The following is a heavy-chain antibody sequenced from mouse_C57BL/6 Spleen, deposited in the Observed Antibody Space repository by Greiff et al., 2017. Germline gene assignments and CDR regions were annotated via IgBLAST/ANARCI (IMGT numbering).Heavy chain of an antibody. CDR1: GFTFSDYG. D-gene: IGHD1-1*01. V-gene: IGHV5-17*01. J-gene: IGHJ4*01. CDR2: ISSGSSTI. CDR3: ARWDYGSSFYAMDY. Sequence: EVKVVESGGGLVKPGGSLKLSCAASGFTFSDYGMHWVRQAPEKGLEWVAYISSGSSTIYYADTVKGRFTISRDNAKNTLFLQMTSLRSEDTAVYYGARWDYGSSFYAMDYWGQGTSVTVSS.